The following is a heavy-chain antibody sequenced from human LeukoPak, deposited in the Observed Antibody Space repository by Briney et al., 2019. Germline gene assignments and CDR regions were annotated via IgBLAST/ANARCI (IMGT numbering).Heavy chain of an antibody. J-gene: IGHJ4*02. CDR1: GFTFRSYG. D-gene: IGHD3-22*01. Sequence: GSLRLSCAASGFTFRSYGMHCVRQAPVKGLEWVAVISYDGSNKYYADSVKGRFTISRDNSKNTLYLQMNSLRAEDTAVYYCAKFHYYESSGYYFPYFDYWGQGTLVTVSS. CDR2: ISYDGSNK. CDR3: AKFHYYESSGYYFPYFDY. V-gene: IGHV3-30*18.